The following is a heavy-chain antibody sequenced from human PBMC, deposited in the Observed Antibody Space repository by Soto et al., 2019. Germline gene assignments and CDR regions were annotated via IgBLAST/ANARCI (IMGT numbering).Heavy chain of an antibody. CDR2: ISGSGETS. Sequence: PGGSLRLSCAGSGFTFNNYAMSWVRQAPGKVLEWVSGISGSGETSYYADSVRGRFNISRDNSKKTLHQQMNSLRAEDTAVYYCAKVWIFTTFAGRMYSYYFDYWGQGT. V-gene: IGHV3-23*01. CDR3: AKVWIFTTFAGRMYSYYFDY. D-gene: IGHD3-3*01. CDR1: GFTFNNYA. J-gene: IGHJ4*02.